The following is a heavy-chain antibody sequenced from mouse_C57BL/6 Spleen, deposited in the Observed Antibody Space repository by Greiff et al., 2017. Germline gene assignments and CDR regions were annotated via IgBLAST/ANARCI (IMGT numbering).Heavy chain of an antibody. CDR1: GYTFTSYW. D-gene: IGHD2-14*01. CDR2: IDPSAGDT. J-gene: IGHJ2*01. Sequence: QVQLKQPGAELVKPGASVKLSCKASGYTFTSYWMQWVKQRPGQGLEWIGEIDPSAGDTTYNQKFKGKATLTVDTSSSTAYLQLSSLTSADSAVYYCARGSTTPGYFDYWGQGTTLTVSS. CDR3: ARGSTTPGYFDY. V-gene: IGHV1-50*01.